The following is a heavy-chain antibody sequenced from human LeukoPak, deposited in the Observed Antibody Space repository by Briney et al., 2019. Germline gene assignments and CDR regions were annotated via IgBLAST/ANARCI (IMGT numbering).Heavy chain of an antibody. CDR2: ISWNSGSI. J-gene: IGHJ4*02. V-gene: IGHV3-9*01. Sequence: GGSLRLSCAASGFTFDDYAMHWVRHAPGKGLEWVSGISWNSGSIGYADSVKGRFTISRDNAKNSLYLQVNSLRAEDTALYYCAKVYSNYLTQGYFDYWGQGTLVTVSS. CDR3: AKVYSNYLTQGYFDY. CDR1: GFTFDDYA. D-gene: IGHD4-11*01.